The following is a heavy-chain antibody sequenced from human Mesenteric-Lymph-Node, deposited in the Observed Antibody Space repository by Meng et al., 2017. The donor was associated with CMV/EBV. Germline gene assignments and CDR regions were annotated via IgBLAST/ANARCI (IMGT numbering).Heavy chain of an antibody. CDR2: IRYDGTNK. CDR3: AKVGSGWYGIDY. Sequence: GGSLRLSCAVSGFTFSDCGVHWVRQAPGKGLEWVAFIRYDGTNKYYADSVKGRFTISRDNSKNTLYLQMNSLRAEDTAVYYCAKVGSGWYGIDYWGQGTPVTVSS. V-gene: IGHV3-30*02. J-gene: IGHJ4*02. CDR1: GFTFSDCG. D-gene: IGHD6-19*01.